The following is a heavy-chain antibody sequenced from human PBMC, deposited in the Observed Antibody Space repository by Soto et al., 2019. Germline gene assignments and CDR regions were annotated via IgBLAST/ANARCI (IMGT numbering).Heavy chain of an antibody. CDR3: TRSIGSGGVMGGFDY. CDR2: IIPIFDTP. Sequence: QVQLVQSGAEVRKPGSAVRVSCKASGGTFKMYAMNWVRQAPGQGLEWMAGIIPIFDTPRYAQKFQGRVTITVDESTTTAYMVLSSLRSEDTATYYCTRSIGSGGVMGGFDYWGQGTLVTVAS. V-gene: IGHV1-69*01. CDR1: GGTFKMYA. J-gene: IGHJ4*02. D-gene: IGHD3-16*01.